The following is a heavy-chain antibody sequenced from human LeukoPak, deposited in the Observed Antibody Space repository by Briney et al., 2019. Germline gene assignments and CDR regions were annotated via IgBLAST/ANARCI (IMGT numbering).Heavy chain of an antibody. CDR2: IYYSGST. Sequence: PSETLSHTCTVSGGSISSYYWSWMRQPPGKGLERIGYIYYSGSTNYNPSLKSRVTISVDTSKNQFCLSLSSVTAADTAVYSCARGGWSLDLWGQGTLVTVSS. D-gene: IGHD6-19*01. J-gene: IGHJ4*02. CDR1: GGSISSYY. V-gene: IGHV4-59*01. CDR3: ARGGWSLDL.